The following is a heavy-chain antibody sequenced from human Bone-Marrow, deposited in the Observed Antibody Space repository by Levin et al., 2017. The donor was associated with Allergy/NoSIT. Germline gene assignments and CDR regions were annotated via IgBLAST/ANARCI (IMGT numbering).Heavy chain of an antibody. V-gene: IGHV3-9*01. J-gene: IGHJ6*02. CDR1: GFTFDDYA. Sequence: SLKISCAASGFTFDDYAMHWVRQAPGKGLEWVSGISWNSGSIGYADSVKGRFTISRDNAKNSLYLQMNSLRAEDTALYYCAKNQVPGGMDGWGQGTTVTVSS. D-gene: IGHD1-1*01. CDR2: ISWNSGSI. CDR3: AKNQVPGGMDG.